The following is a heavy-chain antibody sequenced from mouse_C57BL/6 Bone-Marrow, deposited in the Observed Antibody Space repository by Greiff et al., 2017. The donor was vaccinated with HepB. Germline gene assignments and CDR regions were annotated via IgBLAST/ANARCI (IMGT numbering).Heavy chain of an antibody. CDR2: IYPRSGNT. Sequence: VKLQESGAELARPGASVKLSCKASGYTFTSYGISWVKQRTGQGLEWIGEIYPRSGNTYYNEKFKGKATLTADKSSSTAYMELRSLTSEDSAVYFCARYGYYRGFAYWGQGTLVTVSA. CDR1: GYTFTSYG. D-gene: IGHD2-3*01. CDR3: ARYGYYRGFAY. J-gene: IGHJ3*01. V-gene: IGHV1-81*01.